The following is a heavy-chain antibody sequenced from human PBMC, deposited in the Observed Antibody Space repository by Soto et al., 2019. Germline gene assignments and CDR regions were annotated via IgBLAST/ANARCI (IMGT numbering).Heavy chain of an antibody. CDR1: GFTFSSYA. CDR2: ISYDGSNK. J-gene: IGHJ6*02. CDR3: AREGSSSWYPHYYYYYGMDV. D-gene: IGHD6-13*01. V-gene: IGHV3-30-3*01. Sequence: QVQLVESGGGVVQPGRSLRLSCAASGFTFSSYAMHWVRQAPGKGLEWVAVISYDGSNKYYADSVKGRFTISRDNSKNTLYLQMNSLRAEDRAVYYCAREGSSSWYPHYYYYYGMDVWGQGTMVTVSS.